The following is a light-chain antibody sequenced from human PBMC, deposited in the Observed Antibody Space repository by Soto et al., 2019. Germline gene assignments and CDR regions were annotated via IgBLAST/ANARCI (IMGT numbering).Light chain of an antibody. Sequence: ETLLTQSPATLSLSPGEGATLSCRASQSVRDYLAWYQQKPGQAPRLLIYDASKRATGIPARFSGSGSGTDFPLTISSLEPEDLAVYYCQQRNEWPLTFGGGTKVEIK. CDR1: QSVRDY. V-gene: IGKV3-11*01. CDR3: QQRNEWPLT. J-gene: IGKJ4*02. CDR2: DAS.